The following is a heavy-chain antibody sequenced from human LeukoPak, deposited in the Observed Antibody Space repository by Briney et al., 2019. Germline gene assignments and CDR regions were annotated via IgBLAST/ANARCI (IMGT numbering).Heavy chain of an antibody. CDR2: ISYDGKNK. V-gene: IGHV3-30*18. D-gene: IGHD4-23*01. CDR3: AKDGVRWELEG. J-gene: IGHJ4*02. CDR1: GFTFSNYG. Sequence: GGSLRLSCAASGFTFSNYGMQWVRQAPGKGLEWVAVISYDGKNKYYADSVKDRFTTSGDGSTNTLYLQMNSLRIEDTAVYYCAKDGVRWELEGWGQGTLVTVSS.